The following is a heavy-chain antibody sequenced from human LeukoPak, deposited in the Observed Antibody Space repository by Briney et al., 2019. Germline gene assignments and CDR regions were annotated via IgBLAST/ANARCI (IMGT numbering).Heavy chain of an antibody. D-gene: IGHD5-18*01. J-gene: IGHJ4*02. CDR2: INPNSGGT. Sequence: ASVKASCKASGYTFTGYYMHWVRQAPGQGLEWMGWINPNSGGTNYAQKFQGRVTMTRDTSISTAYMELSRLRSDDTAVYYCARESEWGYSLPRFDYWGQGTLVTVSS. V-gene: IGHV1-2*02. CDR1: GYTFTGYY. CDR3: ARESEWGYSLPRFDY.